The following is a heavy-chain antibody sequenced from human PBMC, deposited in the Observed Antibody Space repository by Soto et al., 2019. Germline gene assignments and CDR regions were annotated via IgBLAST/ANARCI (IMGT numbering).Heavy chain of an antibody. D-gene: IGHD7-27*01. CDR2: INKDGSQK. V-gene: IGHV3-7*03. CDR3: VMELGLAY. J-gene: IGHJ4*02. Sequence: PGGSLRLSCAAPGFTLSNYWMTWVRQAPGKGLEWVANINKDGSQKNYVDSVKGRFTIARDNGQNSLSLQINSLRDADTAVYYCVMELGLAYWGQGALVTVSS. CDR1: GFTLSNYW.